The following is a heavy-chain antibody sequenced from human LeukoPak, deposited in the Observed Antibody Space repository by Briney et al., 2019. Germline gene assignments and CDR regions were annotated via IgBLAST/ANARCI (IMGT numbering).Heavy chain of an antibody. CDR3: ARVRDRSSYFYDLDY. CDR2: IHYSGST. V-gene: IGHV4-59*01. CDR1: GGSISSYD. J-gene: IGHJ4*02. Sequence: PSETLSLTCTVSGGSISSYDWSWIRQPQGKGLDWIGCIHYSGSTNYNPSLKSRVTISVDTSKNQFSLKLSSVTAADTAVYYCARVRDRSSYFYDLDYWGQGTLVTVSS. D-gene: IGHD3-22*01.